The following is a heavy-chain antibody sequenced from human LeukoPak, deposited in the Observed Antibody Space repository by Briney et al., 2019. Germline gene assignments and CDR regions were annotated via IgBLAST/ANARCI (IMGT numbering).Heavy chain of an antibody. CDR3: ARNGTSSYFDY. J-gene: IGHJ4*02. D-gene: IGHD2-2*01. CDR2: IYHSGST. CDR1: GYSISSGYY. V-gene: IGHV4-38-2*01. Sequence: SETLSLTCAVSGYSISSGYYWGWIRQPPGKGLEWIGSIYHSGSTHYNPSLKSRVTISVHTSKNQFSLKLSSVTAADTAVYYCARNGTSSYFDYWGQGTLVTVSS.